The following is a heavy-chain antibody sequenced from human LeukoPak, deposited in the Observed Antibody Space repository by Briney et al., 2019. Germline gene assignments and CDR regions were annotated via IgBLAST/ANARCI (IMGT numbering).Heavy chain of an antibody. V-gene: IGHV3-21*01. J-gene: IGHJ3*02. CDR2: IASGSTYI. D-gene: IGHD6-13*01. CDR3: ARDRAGSNWSRGRGDGFDI. Sequence: NPRGSLRLSCAASGFTLNSYSMNWVRQAPGKGLEWVSSIASGSTYIYYADSVKGRFTISRDNAKNSLYLQMNSLRAEDTALYYCARDRAGSNWSRGRGDGFDIWGQGTMVTVSP. CDR1: GFTLNSYS.